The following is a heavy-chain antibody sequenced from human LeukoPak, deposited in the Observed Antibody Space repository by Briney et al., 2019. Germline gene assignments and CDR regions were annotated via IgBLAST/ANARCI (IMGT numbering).Heavy chain of an antibody. Sequence: PSETLSLTCAVYGGSFSGYYWSWIRQPPGKGLEWIGEINHSGSTNYNPSLKSRVTISVDTSKNQFSLKLSSVTAADTAVYYCARRVRAVAGTGAFDIWGQGTMVTVSS. J-gene: IGHJ3*02. CDR2: INHSGST. D-gene: IGHD6-19*01. CDR1: GGSFSGYY. V-gene: IGHV4-34*01. CDR3: ARRVRAVAGTGAFDI.